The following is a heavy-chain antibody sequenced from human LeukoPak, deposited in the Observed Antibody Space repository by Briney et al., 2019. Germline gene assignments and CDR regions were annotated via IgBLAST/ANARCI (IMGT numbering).Heavy chain of an antibody. CDR2: IYHNGRT. J-gene: IGHJ4*02. CDR1: GASFSNDY. D-gene: IGHD3-16*01. Sequence: SETLSLTCTVSGASFSNDYWSWFRQAPGKGLEWIGYIYHNGRTNYNPSLKSRITMSIDTSQKQFSLKLISVTAADTAVYYCARASEGIGYFDTWGRGSLVTVSS. CDR3: ARASEGIGYFDT. V-gene: IGHV4-59*01.